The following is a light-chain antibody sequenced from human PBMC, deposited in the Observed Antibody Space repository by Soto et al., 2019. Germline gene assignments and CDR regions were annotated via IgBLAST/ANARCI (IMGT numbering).Light chain of an antibody. CDR1: SSNIGAGYD. Sequence: QSVLTQPPSVSGAPGQRVTISCTGSSSNIGAGYDVHWYQQLPGTAPKLLIYRNSNRPSGVPDRFSGSKSGTSGSLAITGVQAEDEADYYCRSYDSSLSGSVFGGGTKLTVL. J-gene: IGLJ2*01. V-gene: IGLV1-40*01. CDR2: RNS. CDR3: RSYDSSLSGSV.